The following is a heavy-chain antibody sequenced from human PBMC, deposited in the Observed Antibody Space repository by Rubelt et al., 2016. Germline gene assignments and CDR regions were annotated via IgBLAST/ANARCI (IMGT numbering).Heavy chain of an antibody. CDR1: GFTFSSYA. V-gene: IGHV3-30*04. CDR2: ISYDGSNK. J-gene: IGHJ4*02. CDR3: ARDRQLRGRDY. Sequence: EPGGGVVQPGRSLRLSCAASGFTFSSYAMHWVRQAPGKGLEWVAVISYDGSNKYYADSVKGRFTISRDNSKNTLYLQMNSLRAEDTAVYYCARDRQLRGRDYWGQGTLVTVSS. D-gene: IGHD3-10*01.